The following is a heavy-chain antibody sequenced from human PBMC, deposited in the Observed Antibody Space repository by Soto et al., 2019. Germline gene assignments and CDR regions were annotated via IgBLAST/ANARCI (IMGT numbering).Heavy chain of an antibody. CDR1: GFTFSSFD. J-gene: IGHJ5*02. V-gene: IGHV3-13*01. CDR2: IGGGGDT. D-gene: IGHD1-20*01. CDR3: VTGRPTHWYS. Sequence: GGSLRLSCAASGFTFSSFDMHWVRQATGKGLEWVSGIGGGGDTYYPGSVKGRFTISRENAKNSLYLQMNSLRAGDTAVYYCVTGRPTHWYSWGQGTLVTVSS.